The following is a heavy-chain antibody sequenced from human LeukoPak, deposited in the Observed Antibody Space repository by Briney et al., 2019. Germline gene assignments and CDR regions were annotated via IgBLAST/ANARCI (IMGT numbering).Heavy chain of an antibody. V-gene: IGHV4-4*07. J-gene: IGHJ6*02. D-gene: IGHD4-4*01. CDR3: ARLWDNTVTTGRGYHYYYDMDV. Sequence: SETLSLTCTVSGGSISNYYWSWIRQPAGKGLEWIGRIYTSGSTNYNPSLKSRVTLSVDTSKNQFSLRLSSVTAADTAVYYCARLWDNTVTTGRGYHYYYDMDVWGQGTTVTVSS. CDR2: IYTSGST. CDR1: GGSISNYY.